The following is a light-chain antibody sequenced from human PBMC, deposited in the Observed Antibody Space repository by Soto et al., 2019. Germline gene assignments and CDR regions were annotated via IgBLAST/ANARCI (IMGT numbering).Light chain of an antibody. Sequence: QSVLTQPPSASGTPGQRVTISCSGSRSNIGSNAVSWYQQLPGTAPKLLIYNDNQRPSGVPDRFSASKSGTSASLAISGLQSEDEADYSCAAWDDSLNARGVFGGGTQLTVL. CDR3: AAWDDSLNARGV. V-gene: IGLV1-44*01. CDR1: RSNIGSNA. CDR2: NDN. J-gene: IGLJ3*02.